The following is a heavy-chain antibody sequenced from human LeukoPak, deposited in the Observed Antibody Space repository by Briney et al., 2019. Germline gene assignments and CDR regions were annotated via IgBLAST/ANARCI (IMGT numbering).Heavy chain of an antibody. D-gene: IGHD7-27*01. Sequence: ASVKVSCKASGYTFTGYYMHWVRQAPGQGLEWMGRINPNSGGTNDAQKFQARVTMNRDTSINTAYMKLSRLSSDDTAVYYCARMTQLTGDCSWGQGTLVTVSS. J-gene: IGHJ4*02. CDR1: GYTFTGYY. CDR2: INPNSGGT. CDR3: ARMTQLTGDCS. V-gene: IGHV1-2*06.